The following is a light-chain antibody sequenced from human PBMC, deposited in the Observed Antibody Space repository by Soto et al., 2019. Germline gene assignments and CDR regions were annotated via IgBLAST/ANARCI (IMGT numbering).Light chain of an antibody. Sequence: APTQSSSVSGCPGPKLTSPRTGTSKDVGGFNFVTWYQHHPGKAPNLMIYDVSDRPSGVSTRFSGSKSGDTASLTISGLQAEDEADYYCSSYTGSTTPYVFGTGTKVTVL. V-gene: IGLV2-14*03. J-gene: IGLJ1*01. CDR1: SKDVGGFNF. CDR3: SSYTGSTTPYV. CDR2: DVS.